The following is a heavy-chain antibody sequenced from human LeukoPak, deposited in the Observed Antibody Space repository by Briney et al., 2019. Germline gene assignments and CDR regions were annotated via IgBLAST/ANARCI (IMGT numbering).Heavy chain of an antibody. CDR1: GFTFRSYA. J-gene: IGHJ5*02. Sequence: PGGSLRLSCAASGFTFRSYAMSWVRQAPGMGLEWVSVISDSGSSTYNADSVKGRFTISRDNSKNTLYLQMNSLRAEDTAVYYCAKDHEYSSSWASPEEFDPWGQGTLVTVSS. CDR2: ISDSGSST. V-gene: IGHV3-23*01. CDR3: AKDHEYSSSWASPEEFDP. D-gene: IGHD6-13*01.